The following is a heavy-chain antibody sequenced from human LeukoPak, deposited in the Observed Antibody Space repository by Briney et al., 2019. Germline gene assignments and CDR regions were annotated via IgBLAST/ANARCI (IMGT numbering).Heavy chain of an antibody. CDR2: INPSGGST. Sequence: ASVKVSCKASGYTFTSYYMHWVRQAPGQGLEWMGIINPSGGSTSYAQKFQGRVTMTRDTSTSTVYMELSSPRSEDTAVYYCARGGYYYGSGSYPKFDYWGQGTLVTVSS. J-gene: IGHJ4*02. V-gene: IGHV1-46*01. CDR3: ARGGYYYGSGSYPKFDY. D-gene: IGHD3-10*01. CDR1: GYTFTSYY.